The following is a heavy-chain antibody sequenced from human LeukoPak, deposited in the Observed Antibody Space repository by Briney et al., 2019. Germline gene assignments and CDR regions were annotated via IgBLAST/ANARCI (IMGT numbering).Heavy chain of an antibody. J-gene: IGHJ5*02. CDR1: GFTFSRYW. Sequence: GGSLRLSCADSGFTFSRYWMHWVRQTPGKGLVWVSCISADGSVTRYADSVKGRFTISRDNTKSTLYLQMHSLRAEDTAVYYCATAGGDGSRTGFDPWGQGTLVTVSS. CDR3: ATAGGDGSRTGFDP. D-gene: IGHD2-15*01. V-gene: IGHV3-74*01. CDR2: ISADGSVT.